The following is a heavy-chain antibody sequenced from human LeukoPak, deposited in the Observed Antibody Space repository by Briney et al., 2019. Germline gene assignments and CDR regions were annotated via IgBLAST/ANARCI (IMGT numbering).Heavy chain of an antibody. D-gene: IGHD2-15*01. CDR2: IYYSGST. CDR3: ARGYCSGGSCKGKNWFDP. V-gene: IGHV4-39*01. J-gene: IGHJ5*02. CDR1: GGSISSSSYY. Sequence: SETLSLTCTVSGGSISSSSYYWGWIRQPPGKGLEWIGSIYYSGSTYYNPSLKSRVTISVDRSKNQFSLKLSSVTAADTAVYYCARGYCSGGSCKGKNWFDPWGQGTLVTVSS.